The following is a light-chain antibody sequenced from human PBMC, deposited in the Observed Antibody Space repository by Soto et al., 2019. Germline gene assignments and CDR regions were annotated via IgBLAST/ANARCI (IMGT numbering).Light chain of an antibody. Sequence: EIVLTQSPATQSLSPGERVTLSCRASQSVSNSLACYQQKPGQPPRLLIYDVSNRATGIPARFSGSGSGTDFTLTITSLEPEDFAVYYCQQYGSSLTWTFGQGTRWIS. V-gene: IGKV3-11*01. J-gene: IGKJ1*01. CDR3: QQYGSSLTWT. CDR2: DVS. CDR1: QSVSNS.